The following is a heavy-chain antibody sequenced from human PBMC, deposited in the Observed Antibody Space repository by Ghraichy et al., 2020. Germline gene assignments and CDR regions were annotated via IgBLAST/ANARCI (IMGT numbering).Heavy chain of an antibody. CDR3: ARDPPREYGIDV. CDR1: GFTFSSYS. V-gene: IGHV3-21*01. Sequence: GGSLRLSCAASGFTFSSYSMNWVRQAPGKGLEWVSSISSSSSYIYYADSVKGRFTISRDNAKNSLYLQMNSLRAEDTAMYYCARDPPREYGIDVWGQGTTVTVSS. J-gene: IGHJ6*02. CDR2: ISSSSSYI.